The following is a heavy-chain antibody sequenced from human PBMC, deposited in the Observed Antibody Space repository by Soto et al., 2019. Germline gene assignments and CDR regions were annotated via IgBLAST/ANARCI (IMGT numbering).Heavy chain of an antibody. CDR2: ISSSSSYT. CDR1: GFTFSDYY. CDR3: ARDHYGPGWFDP. D-gene: IGHD3-10*01. Sequence: QVQLVESGGGLVKPGGSLRLSFAASGFTFSDYYMSWIRQAPGKGLEWVSYISSSSSYTNYADSVKGRFTISRDNAKNSLYLQMNSLRAEDTAVYYCARDHYGPGWFDPWGQGTLVTVSS. V-gene: IGHV3-11*05. J-gene: IGHJ5*02.